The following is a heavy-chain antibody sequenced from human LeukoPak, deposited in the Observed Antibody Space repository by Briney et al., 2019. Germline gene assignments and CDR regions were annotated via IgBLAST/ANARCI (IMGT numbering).Heavy chain of an antibody. J-gene: IGHJ4*02. CDR1: GFTFSTYV. CDR2: IWYDGSNK. V-gene: IGHV3-33*01. Sequence: PGGSLRLSCAASGFTFSTYVMHWVRQAPGKGLEWVAVIWYDGSNKYYADSVKGRFTISRDNSKNTLYLQMNSLRAEDTAVYYCARDRGELLADYWGQGTLVTVSS. CDR3: ARDRGELLADY. D-gene: IGHD1-26*01.